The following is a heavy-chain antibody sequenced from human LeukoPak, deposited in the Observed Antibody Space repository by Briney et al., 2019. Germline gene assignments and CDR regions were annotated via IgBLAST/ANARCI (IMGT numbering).Heavy chain of an antibody. Sequence: GGSLRLSCAASRFTFSSYSMNWVRQAPGKGLEWVSSISSSGSHINYADSVKGRFTISRDNAKNSLYLQMNSLRAEDTAVYYCARDGLPDVNTALVWFDPWGQGTLVTVSS. CDR3: ARDGLPDVNTALVWFDP. CDR1: RFTFSSYS. D-gene: IGHD5-18*01. CDR2: ISSSGSHI. J-gene: IGHJ5*02. V-gene: IGHV3-21*01.